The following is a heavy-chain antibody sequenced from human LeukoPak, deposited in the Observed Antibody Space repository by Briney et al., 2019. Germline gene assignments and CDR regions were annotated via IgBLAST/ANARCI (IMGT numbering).Heavy chain of an antibody. J-gene: IGHJ3*02. D-gene: IGHD2-2*01. CDR1: GYSFTSYW. CDR2: IYPGDSDT. V-gene: IGHV5-51*01. CDR3: ARQGLYCSSTSCYDDAFDI. Sequence: GESLKISCKGSGYSFTSYWIGWVRQMPGKGLEWMGIIYPGDSDTRYSPSFQGQVTIPADKSITTAYLQWSSLKASDTAMYYCARQGLYCSSTSCYDDAFDIWGQGTMVTVSS.